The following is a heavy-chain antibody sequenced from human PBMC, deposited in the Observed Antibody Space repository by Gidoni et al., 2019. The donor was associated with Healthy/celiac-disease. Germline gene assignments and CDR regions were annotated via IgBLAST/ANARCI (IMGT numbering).Heavy chain of an antibody. D-gene: IGHD5-12*01. J-gene: IGHJ4*02. Sequence: EVQLLESGGGLVQPGGSLRLSCSASGFTFSSYAMSWVRQAPGKGLEWVSAISGSGGSTFYADSVKGRFTISRDNSKNTLYLQRNSLRGEDTAVYYCAKGLGRRLQAPFDYWGQGTLVTVSS. CDR1: GFTFSSYA. V-gene: IGHV3-23*01. CDR2: ISGSGGST. CDR3: AKGLGRRLQAPFDY.